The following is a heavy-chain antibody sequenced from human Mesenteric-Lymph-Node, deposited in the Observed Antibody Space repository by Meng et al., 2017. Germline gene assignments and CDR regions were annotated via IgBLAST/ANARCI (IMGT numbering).Heavy chain of an antibody. D-gene: IGHD3-10*01. CDR3: ARRRGGSGRDC. CDR2: IYYSGST. J-gene: IGHJ4*02. V-gene: IGHV4-30-4*01. CDR1: CGSISSGDYY. Sequence: QVLLEHSGPGLLKPSQTLPLTCTVSCGSISSGDYYWSWIRQPPGKGLEWIGYIYYSGSTYYNPSLKSRVTISVDTSKNQFSLKLSSVTATDTAVYYCARRRGGSGRDCWGQGTLVTVSS.